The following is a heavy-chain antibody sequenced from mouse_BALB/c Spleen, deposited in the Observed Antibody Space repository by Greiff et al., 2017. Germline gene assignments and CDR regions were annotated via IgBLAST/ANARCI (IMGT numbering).Heavy chain of an antibody. V-gene: IGHV14-3*02. CDR2: IDPANGNT. D-gene: IGHD2-10*01. CDR1: GFNIKDTY. Sequence: VQLQQSGAELVKPGASVKLSCTASGFNIKDTYMHWVKQRPEQGLEWIGRIDPANGNTKYDPKFQGKATITADTSSNTAYLQLSSLTSEDTAVYYCARPYYGNSYWYFDVWGAGTTVTVSS. J-gene: IGHJ1*01. CDR3: ARPYYGNSYWYFDV.